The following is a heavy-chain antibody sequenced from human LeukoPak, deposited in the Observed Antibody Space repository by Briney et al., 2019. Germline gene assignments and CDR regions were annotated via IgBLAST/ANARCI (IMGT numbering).Heavy chain of an antibody. V-gene: IGHV5-51*01. Sequence: GESLKISCKGSGCSFTSYWIGWVRQMPGKGLEWMGIIYPGDSDTRYSPSFQGQVTISADKSISTAYLQWSSLKASDTAMYYCARPGYCSGGSCYGPDYFDYWGQGTLVTASS. J-gene: IGHJ4*02. D-gene: IGHD2-15*01. CDR1: GCSFTSYW. CDR2: IYPGDSDT. CDR3: ARPGYCSGGSCYGPDYFDY.